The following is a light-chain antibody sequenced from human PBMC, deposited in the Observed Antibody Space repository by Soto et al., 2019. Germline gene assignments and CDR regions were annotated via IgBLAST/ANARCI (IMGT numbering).Light chain of an antibody. CDR1: SSNIGANYD. V-gene: IGLV1-40*01. Sequence: QPVLTQPPSVSGAPGQRVTISCTGTSSNIGANYDVHWYRHLPGTAPKLLIYRNSNRPSGVPARFSGSKSGTSASLAITGLQPEDEADYYCQSSDSSLSAPWVFGGGTKVTVL. CDR2: RNS. J-gene: IGLJ3*02. CDR3: QSSDSSLSAPWV.